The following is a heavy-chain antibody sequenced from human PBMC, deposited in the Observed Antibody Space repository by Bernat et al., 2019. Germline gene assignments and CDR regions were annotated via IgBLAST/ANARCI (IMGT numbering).Heavy chain of an antibody. CDR3: AKTPMFGAYEYYFDY. CDR1: GFSFGSYA. D-gene: IGHD5-12*01. J-gene: IGHJ4*02. Sequence: EVQLLESGGGLVQPGGSLRLSCAASGFSFGSYAMGWVRQAPVRGLECVSGMSGVESRTYYADSVKGRFTISRDNSKNTLYLQMNSLRVEDTAVYYCAKTPMFGAYEYYFDYWGQGTLVTVSS. CDR2: MSGVESRT. V-gene: IGHV3-23*01.